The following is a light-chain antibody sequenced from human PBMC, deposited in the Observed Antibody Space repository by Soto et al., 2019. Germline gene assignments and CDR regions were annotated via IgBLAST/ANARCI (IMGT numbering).Light chain of an antibody. V-gene: IGKV3-20*01. CDR3: PQYGSSGT. Sequence: TLSLSPGERATLSCRASQSVSNNYLACYQQKPGQAPRLLIYGASNRATGIPDRFSGSGSGTDFTLTISRLEPEDFAVYYCPQYGSSGTFGQGTKVDIK. J-gene: IGKJ1*01. CDR2: GAS. CDR1: QSVSNNY.